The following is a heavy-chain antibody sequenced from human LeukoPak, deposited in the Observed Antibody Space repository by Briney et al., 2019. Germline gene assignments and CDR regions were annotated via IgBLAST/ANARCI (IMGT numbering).Heavy chain of an antibody. J-gene: IGHJ4*02. D-gene: IGHD1-26*01. V-gene: IGHV3-23*01. Sequence: EGSLRLSCAASGFTFSSYAMSWVRQAPGKGLEWVSAISGSGGSTYYADSVKGRFTISRDNSKNTLYLQMNSLRAEDTAVYYCAKSSGELPYFDYWDQGTLVTVSS. CDR3: AKSSGELPYFDY. CDR2: ISGSGGST. CDR1: GFTFSSYA.